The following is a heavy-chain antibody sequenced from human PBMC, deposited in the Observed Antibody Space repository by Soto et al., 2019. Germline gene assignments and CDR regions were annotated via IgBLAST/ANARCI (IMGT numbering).Heavy chain of an antibody. D-gene: IGHD3-3*01. J-gene: IGHJ6*02. CDR2: ISDSGDST. V-gene: IGHV3-23*01. CDR1: GFTFSSYA. CDR3: AKAFFGLVFMSEAMDV. Sequence: PGGSLRLSCVASGFTFSSYAMNWVRQAPGKGLEFVSSISDSGDSTNYADSVNGRFTVFRDNSKNTLFLQLNSLRAEDAAVYYCAKAFFGLVFMSEAMDVWGQGTTVTAP.